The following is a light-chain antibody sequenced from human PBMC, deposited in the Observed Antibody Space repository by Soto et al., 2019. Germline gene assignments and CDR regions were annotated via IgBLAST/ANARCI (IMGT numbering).Light chain of an antibody. J-gene: IGKJ2*03. CDR1: KAIRND. CDR2: GIS. V-gene: IGKV1-6*01. CDR3: LHDALFPYS. Sequence: AIQMTQSQSSLSESVGDTVPFTCRASKAIRNDLGWFQQRPGKPPKLLIYGISILQTGVPSRFSGSGSGTDFTLTISGLQPEDVATYYCLHDALFPYSFGQGTRLEI.